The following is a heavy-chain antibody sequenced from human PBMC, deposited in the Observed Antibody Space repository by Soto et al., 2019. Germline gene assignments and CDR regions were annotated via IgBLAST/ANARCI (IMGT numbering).Heavy chain of an antibody. D-gene: IGHD3-22*01. CDR1: YXXTXXY. J-gene: IGHJ4*02. CDR2: INXXXXXX. CDR3: ARDRTPPYDSSAPVWYFDY. V-gene: IGHV1-46*01. Sequence: YXXTXXYXHWVRXXXXQXXXWMGIINXXXXXXXXXXXFQGRVTMTRDTSTSTVYMELSSLRSEDTAVYYCARDRTPPYDSSAPVWYFDYWGQGTLVTV.